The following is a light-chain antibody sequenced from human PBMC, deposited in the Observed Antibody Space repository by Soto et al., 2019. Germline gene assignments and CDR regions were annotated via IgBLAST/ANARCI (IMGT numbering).Light chain of an antibody. J-gene: IGKJ1*01. CDR2: GAS. CDR1: ESVSTIY. V-gene: IGKV3-20*01. CDR3: QQYGRAWT. Sequence: EIVLTQSPGTLSLSPGEGVTLSCRASESVSTIYVAWYQQKPGQAPRLLIYGASSRATGIPDRFSGSGSGTYFTLTISRLEPEDFAVYYCQQYGRAWTFGQGTKVEIK.